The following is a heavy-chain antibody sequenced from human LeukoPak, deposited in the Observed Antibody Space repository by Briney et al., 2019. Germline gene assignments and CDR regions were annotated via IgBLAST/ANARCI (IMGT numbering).Heavy chain of an antibody. V-gene: IGHV3-53*01. D-gene: IGHD6-13*01. J-gene: IGHJ4*02. CDR2: IYSVGST. CDR3: ARVPIAAADY. Sequence: GGSLRLSCAASGFTVSSNYMSWVRQAPGKGVEWGSIIYSVGSTYYADSVKGRFTISRDNSKNTLYLQMNSLRAEDTAVYYCARVPIAAADYWGQGTLVTVSS. CDR1: GFTVSSNY.